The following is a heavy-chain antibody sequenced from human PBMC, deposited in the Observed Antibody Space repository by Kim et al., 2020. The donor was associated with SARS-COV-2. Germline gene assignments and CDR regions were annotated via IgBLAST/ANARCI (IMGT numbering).Heavy chain of an antibody. J-gene: IGHJ4*02. D-gene: IGHD4-17*01. CDR2: ISAYNGNT. V-gene: IGHV1-18*01. CDR3: ARRYGDYGTGLADY. CDR1: GYTFTSYG. Sequence: ASVKVSCKASGYTFTSYGISWVRQAPGQGLEWMGWISAYNGNTNYAQKLQGRVTMTTDTSTSTAYMELRSLRSDDTALYYCARRYGDYGTGLADYWGQGTLVTVSS.